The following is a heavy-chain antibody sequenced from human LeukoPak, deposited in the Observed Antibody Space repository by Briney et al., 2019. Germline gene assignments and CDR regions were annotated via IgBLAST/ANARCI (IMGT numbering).Heavy chain of an antibody. CDR3: ARGRCSSTSCFFDY. CDR1: GFTFSSYW. J-gene: IGHJ4*03. Sequence: GGSLRLSCAVSGFTFSSYWMSWVRQAPGKGLEWVANIKQDGSEKYYVDSVKGRFTISRDNAKNSLYLQMNSLRAGDTAVYYCARGRCSSTSCFFDYWGQGTLVTVSS. D-gene: IGHD2-2*01. V-gene: IGHV3-7*01. CDR2: IKQDGSEK.